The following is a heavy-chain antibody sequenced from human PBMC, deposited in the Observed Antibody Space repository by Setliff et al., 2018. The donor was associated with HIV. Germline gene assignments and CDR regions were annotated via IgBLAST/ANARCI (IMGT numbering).Heavy chain of an antibody. CDR2: IYPGDSDS. CDR3: VRPTGNALLPGGGKGWFDV. CDR1: GYSFVDFW. V-gene: IGHV5-51*01. Sequence: PGESLKISCHLSGYSFVDFWIGWVRQMPGKGLEWVGFIYPGDSDSRYSPSFRGQVTISADKSISTAYLQWSSLKASDTAMYYCVRPTGNALLPGGGKGWFDVWGQGTLVTVSS. J-gene: IGHJ5*02. D-gene: IGHD3-10*01.